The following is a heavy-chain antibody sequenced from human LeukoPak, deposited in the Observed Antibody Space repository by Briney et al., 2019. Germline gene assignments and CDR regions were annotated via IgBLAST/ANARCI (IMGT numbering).Heavy chain of an antibody. CDR3: AKVMSPIWRTGSYTLGV. J-gene: IGHJ6*02. CDR1: GFTFSSNA. D-gene: IGHD1-26*01. Sequence: GGSLRLACAVSGFTFSSNAMSWVRHAPGKGLEWVSTIVSAATTYYADSVRGRFTISRDNSKITLYLQVNRLRAEDTAVYYCAKVMSPIWRTGSYTLGVWGQGTTLTVSS. CDR2: IVSAATT. V-gene: IGHV3-23*01.